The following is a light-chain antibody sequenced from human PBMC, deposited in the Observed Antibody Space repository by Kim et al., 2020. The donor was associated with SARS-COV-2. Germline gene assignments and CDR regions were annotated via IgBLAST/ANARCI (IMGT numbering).Light chain of an antibody. J-gene: IGKJ2*01. CDR2: DMS. CDR3: QQSHSFPYT. Sequence: DIQMTQSPSSLSASLGDRVTITCRASQSITNSLNWYQQKPGKAPELLIYDMSTLQTGVPSRFSGGGSGTDFTLTISSLQADDFATDYCQQSHSFPYTFGQGTKLEI. CDR1: QSITNS. V-gene: IGKV1-39*01.